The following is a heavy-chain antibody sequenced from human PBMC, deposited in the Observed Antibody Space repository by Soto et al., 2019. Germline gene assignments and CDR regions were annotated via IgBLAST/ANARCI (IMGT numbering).Heavy chain of an antibody. CDR1: GGSVSSGSYY. Sequence: SETLSLTCTVSGGSVSSGSYYWSWIRQPPGKGLEWIGYIYYSGSTNYNPSLKSRVTISVDTSKNQFSLKLSSVTAADTAVYYCARAGSYYDSPWGAFDIWGQGXMVTVSS. J-gene: IGHJ3*02. CDR2: IYYSGST. D-gene: IGHD3-22*01. CDR3: ARAGSYYDSPWGAFDI. V-gene: IGHV4-61*01.